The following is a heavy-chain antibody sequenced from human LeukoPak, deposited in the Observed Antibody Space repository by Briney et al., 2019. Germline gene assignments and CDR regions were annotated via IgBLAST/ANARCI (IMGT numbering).Heavy chain of an antibody. J-gene: IGHJ4*02. CDR3: TTASAVAY. CDR1: GFTFSHAW. Sequence: GGSLRLSCAASGFTFSHAWMSWVRQAPGKGLEWVGRVKSKTDGCTTDYAAPVKGRFSISRDDAKNMLFLQMNSLKTEDTAVYYCTTASAVAYWGQGTLVTVSS. CDR2: VKSKTDGCTT. V-gene: IGHV3-15*01.